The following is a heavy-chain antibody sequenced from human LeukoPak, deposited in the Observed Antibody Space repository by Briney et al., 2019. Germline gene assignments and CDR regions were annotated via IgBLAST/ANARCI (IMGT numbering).Heavy chain of an antibody. CDR2: LYTSGST. Sequence: GSLRLYCAASGFTFSIYSMSWVRQAPGKGLEWIGRLYTSGSTHYNPSLKSRLTMSADTSTNQFSLKLRSATAADTAVYYCARDRVESSGYYYYYGMDVWGQGTTVTVSS. J-gene: IGHJ6*02. D-gene: IGHD3-22*01. V-gene: IGHV4-4*07. CDR1: GFTFSIYS. CDR3: ARDRVESSGYYYYYGMDV.